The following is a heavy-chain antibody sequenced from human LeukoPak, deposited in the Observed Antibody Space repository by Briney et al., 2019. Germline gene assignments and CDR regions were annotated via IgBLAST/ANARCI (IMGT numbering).Heavy chain of an antibody. CDR1: GGTFSSYA. J-gene: IGHJ5*02. CDR2: IIPIFGTA. D-gene: IGHD5-18*01. Sequence: ASVKVSCKASGGTFSSYAISWVRQAPGQGLEWMGGIIPIFGTANYAQKFRGRVTITADESTSTAYMELSSLRSEDTAVYYCARLGYSYVYDSRFGPWGQGTLVTVSS. CDR3: ARLGYSYVYDSRFGP. V-gene: IGHV1-69*13.